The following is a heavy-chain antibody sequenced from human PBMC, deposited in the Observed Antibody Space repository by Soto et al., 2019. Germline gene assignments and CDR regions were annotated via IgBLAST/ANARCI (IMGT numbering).Heavy chain of an antibody. J-gene: IGHJ4*02. CDR2: IDPNSGDT. CDR1: GYTFTAYY. D-gene: IGHD3-3*01. Sequence: QVQLVQSGAAVKKPGASVKVSCKASGYTFTAYYLHWVRQAPGHGLEWLGWIDPNSGDTKYAQNFEGWVTMTRDTSINTAYLDLSRLKNDDTAVYYCARTPYYDFWSGYSFDDWGQGTLVSVPS. V-gene: IGHV1-2*04. CDR3: ARTPYYDFWSGYSFDD.